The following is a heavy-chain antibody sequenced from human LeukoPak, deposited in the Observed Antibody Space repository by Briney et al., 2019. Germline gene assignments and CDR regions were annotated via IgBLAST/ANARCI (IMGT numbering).Heavy chain of an antibody. V-gene: IGHV4-39*02. J-gene: IGHJ3*02. D-gene: IGHD3-3*01. Sequence: SETLSLTCTVSGGSISSSSYYWGWIRQPPGKGLEWIGSIYYSGSTYYNPSLKSRVTISVDTSKNQFSLKLSSVTAADTAVYYCARDLNDFWSGSRAFDIWGQGTMVTVSS. CDR1: GGSISSSSYY. CDR2: IYYSGST. CDR3: ARDLNDFWSGSRAFDI.